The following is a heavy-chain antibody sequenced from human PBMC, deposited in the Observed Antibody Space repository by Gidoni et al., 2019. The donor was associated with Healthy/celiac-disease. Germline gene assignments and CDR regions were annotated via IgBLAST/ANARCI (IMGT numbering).Heavy chain of an antibody. J-gene: IGHJ2*01. V-gene: IGHV3-21*01. CDR1: GFTFSSFS. CDR2: ISSSSSYI. CDR3: ARDGGGIAAPHYWYFDL. D-gene: IGHD6-6*01. Sequence: EVQLVESGGGLVKPGGSLRLSCAASGFTFSSFSMNWVRQAPGKGLEWVSSISSSSSYIYYADSVKGRFTISRDNAKNSLYLQMNSLRAEDTAVYYCARDGGGIAAPHYWYFDLWGRGTLVTVSS.